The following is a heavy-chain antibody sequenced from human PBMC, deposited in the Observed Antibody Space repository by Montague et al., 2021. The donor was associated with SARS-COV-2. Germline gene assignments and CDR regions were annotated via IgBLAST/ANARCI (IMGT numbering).Heavy chain of an antibody. CDR1: GFTFSIYS. J-gene: IGHJ4*02. D-gene: IGHD7-27*01. Sequence: SLRLSCVASGFTFSIYSMNWVRQAPGKGLEWVSYITGTSSLVHYADSVKGRFTISRDNAQNSLYLQMNNLRDEDTAVHYCARSTGHFDYWGLGTLVAVSS. CDR2: ITGTSSLV. V-gene: IGHV3-48*02. CDR3: ARSTGHFDY.